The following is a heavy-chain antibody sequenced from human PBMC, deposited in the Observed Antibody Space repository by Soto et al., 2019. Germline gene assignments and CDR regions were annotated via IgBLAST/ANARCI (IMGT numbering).Heavy chain of an antibody. V-gene: IGHV3-23*01. D-gene: IGHD2-2*01. CDR1: GFTFSSYA. Sequence: EVQLLESGGALVQPGGSLRLSCAASGFTFSSYAMTWVRQAPGKGLEWVSGISGSGGRTYYADPVKGRFTISRDNSKNTLYLKMNSLRAEDTAVYYCAKDRECSSSSCLFENWGQGTLVTVSS. J-gene: IGHJ4*02. CDR2: ISGSGGRT. CDR3: AKDRECSSSSCLFEN.